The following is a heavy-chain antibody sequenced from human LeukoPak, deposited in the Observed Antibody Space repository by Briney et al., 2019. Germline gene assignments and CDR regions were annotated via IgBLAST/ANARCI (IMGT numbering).Heavy chain of an antibody. D-gene: IGHD4-23*01. CDR2: IYHSEST. Sequence: PSETLSLTCTVSGGSLSSSYCSWLRQPPGKGLDWIGYIYHSESTNYNPSLKSRVTISVDTSKNQFSLKLSSVTAADTAVYYCARQAGGTSGPFDYWGQGTLVTVSS. CDR3: ARQAGGTSGPFDY. J-gene: IGHJ4*02. V-gene: IGHV4-59*08. CDR1: GGSLSSSY.